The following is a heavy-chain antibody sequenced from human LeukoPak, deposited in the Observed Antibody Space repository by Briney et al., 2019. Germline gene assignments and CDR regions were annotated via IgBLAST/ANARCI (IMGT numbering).Heavy chain of an antibody. J-gene: IGHJ4*02. Sequence: KPSETLSLTCTVSGGSIGDYYWSWIRQPAGKGLEWIGRVYRSGSSDYNPSLRSRLSMSVDTSRNQFSLNLRSVTAADTAMYYCARPTIFEYYFDSWGQGILVTVSS. CDR3: ARPTIFEYYFDS. CDR1: GGSIGDYY. CDR2: VYRSGSS. V-gene: IGHV4-4*07. D-gene: IGHD2/OR15-2a*01.